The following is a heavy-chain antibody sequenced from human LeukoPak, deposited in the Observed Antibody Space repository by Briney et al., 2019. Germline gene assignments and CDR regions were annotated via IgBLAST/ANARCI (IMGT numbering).Heavy chain of an antibody. D-gene: IGHD2-2*01. V-gene: IGHV4-34*01. CDR3: ARPGYCSSTSCYDY. CDR2: INHSGST. J-gene: IGHJ4*02. CDR1: GGSFSGYY. Sequence: PPETLSLTCAVYGGSFSGYYWSWIRQPPGKGLEWIGEINHSGSTNYSPSLKSRVTISVDTSKNQFSLKLSSVTAADTAVYYCARPGYCSSTSCYDYWGQGTLVTVSS.